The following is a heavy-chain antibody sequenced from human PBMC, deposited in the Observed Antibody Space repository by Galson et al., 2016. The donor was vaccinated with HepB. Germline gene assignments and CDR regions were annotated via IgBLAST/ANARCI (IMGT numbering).Heavy chain of an antibody. V-gene: IGHV3-30-3*01. CDR1: GFRFRDYA. J-gene: IGHJ3*01. D-gene: IGHD3-16*01. Sequence: SLRLSCAASGFRFRDYALHWVRQAPGKGLEWEARISYDGGNKFYADSVKSRLTISRDNSKDTLYLQMNSLTTDDTALYYCARDKSLGDLSAFDLWGQGTMVAVSS. CDR3: ARDKSLGDLSAFDL. CDR2: ISYDGGNK.